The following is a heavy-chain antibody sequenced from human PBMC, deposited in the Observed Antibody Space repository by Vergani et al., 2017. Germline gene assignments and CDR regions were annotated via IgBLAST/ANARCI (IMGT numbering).Heavy chain of an antibody. D-gene: IGHD7-27*01. J-gene: IGHJ6*03. CDR3: ARVQNGGYMNV. CDR2: ISPSSTTI. V-gene: IGHV3-48*01. Sequence: EVQLVESGGNLVQPGGSLRLSCAASGFPFSSYSMNWVRQAPGKGLEWVSYISPSSTTIYYADSVKGRFPISRDNVKNSLYLQMNSLRAEDTAVYYCARVQNGGYMNVWGKGTTVTVSS. CDR1: GFPFSSYS.